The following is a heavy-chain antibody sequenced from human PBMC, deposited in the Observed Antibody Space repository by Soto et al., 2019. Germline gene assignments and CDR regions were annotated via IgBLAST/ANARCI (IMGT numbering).Heavy chain of an antibody. Sequence: EVYLVESGGGLVEPGRSLRLSCTASGFPFGNFLMSWFRQAPGKAREWVGFIRTQPYGGTAEYAASVRGRFTISRDDSKGIAYLQMNSLQTEDSGVYYCIGSFPFWGQGTLVTVSS. J-gene: IGHJ4*02. V-gene: IGHV3-49*03. CDR2: IRTQPYGGTA. CDR3: IGSFPF. D-gene: IGHD3-10*01. CDR1: GFPFGNFL.